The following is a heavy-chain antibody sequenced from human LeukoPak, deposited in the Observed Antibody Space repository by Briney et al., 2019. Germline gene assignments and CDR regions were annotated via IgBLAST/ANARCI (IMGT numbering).Heavy chain of an antibody. V-gene: IGHV1-2*02. CDR1: GYTFTGYY. D-gene: IGHD3-10*01. CDR3: ARVDVTGSGSYFTAFDY. J-gene: IGHJ4*02. Sequence: ASVKVSCKASGYTFTGYYMHWVRQAPGQGLEWMGWINPNSGGTNYAQKFQGRVTMTRGTSISTAYMELSRLRSDDTAVYYCARVDVTGSGSYFTAFDYWGQGTLVTVSS. CDR2: INPNSGGT.